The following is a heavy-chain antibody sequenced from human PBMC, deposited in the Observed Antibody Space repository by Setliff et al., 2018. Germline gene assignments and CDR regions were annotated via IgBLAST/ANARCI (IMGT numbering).Heavy chain of an antibody. Sequence: PSETLSLTCTVSRGSISTYAWSWIRHIPGKGLEWVGYIYDTGYVNYNPSLKSRVTISVDTSKNQFSLKLNSVTAADTAIYYCARTYYYASGRSGYYYYYYYMDVWGKGTTVTVSS. CDR3: ARTYYYASGRSGYYYYYYYMDV. D-gene: IGHD3-10*01. V-gene: IGHV4-4*08. CDR2: IYDTGYV. CDR1: RGSISTYA. J-gene: IGHJ6*03.